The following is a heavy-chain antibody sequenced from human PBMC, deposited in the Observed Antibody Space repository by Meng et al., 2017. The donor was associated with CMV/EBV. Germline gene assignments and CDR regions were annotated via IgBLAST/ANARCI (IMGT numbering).Heavy chain of an antibody. V-gene: IGHV3-21*01. CDR1: GFTVSSNY. D-gene: IGHD2-2*02. Sequence: GESLKISCAASGFTVSSNYMSWVRQAPGKGLEWVSSISSSSSYIYYADSVKGRFNISRDNAKNSLYLQMNSLRAEDTAVYYCARDGGDCSSTSCYTHGYYGMDVWGQGTTVTVSS. CDR3: ARDGGDCSSTSCYTHGYYGMDV. CDR2: ISSSSSYI. J-gene: IGHJ6*02.